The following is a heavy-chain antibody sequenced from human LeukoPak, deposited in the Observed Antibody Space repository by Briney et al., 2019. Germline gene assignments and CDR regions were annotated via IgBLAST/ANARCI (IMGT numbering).Heavy chain of an antibody. J-gene: IGHJ6*03. Sequence: ASVKVSCKASGGTFSSYAISWVRQAPGQGLEWMGGIIPIFGTANYAQKFQGRVTITADKSTSTAYMELSSLRSEDTAVYYCASHPHGSGSYPNYYMDVWGKGTTVTVSS. D-gene: IGHD3-10*01. CDR2: IIPIFGTA. CDR1: GGTFSSYA. V-gene: IGHV1-69*06. CDR3: ASHPHGSGSYPNYYMDV.